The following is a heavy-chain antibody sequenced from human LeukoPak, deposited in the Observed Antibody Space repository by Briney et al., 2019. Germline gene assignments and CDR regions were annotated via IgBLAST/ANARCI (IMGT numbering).Heavy chain of an antibody. V-gene: IGHV4-61*01. D-gene: IGHD3-22*01. CDR3: ARGYYYDSSGYYYVAFDI. J-gene: IGHJ3*02. CDR2: IYYSGST. Sequence: SETLSPTCTVSGGSISSGSYYWSWIRQPPGKGLEWIGYIYYSGSTNYNPSLKSRVTISVDTSKNQFSLKLSSVTAADTAVYYCARGYYYDSSGYYYVAFDIWGQGTMVTVSS. CDR1: GGSISSGSYY.